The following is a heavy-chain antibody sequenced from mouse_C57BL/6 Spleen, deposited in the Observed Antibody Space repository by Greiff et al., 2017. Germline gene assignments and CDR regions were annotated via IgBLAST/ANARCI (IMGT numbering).Heavy chain of an antibody. CDR1: GYTFTDYY. J-gene: IGHJ4*01. V-gene: IGHV1-76*01. CDR2: IYPGSGNT. D-gene: IGHD1-1*02. Sequence: VQLQQSGAELVRPGASVKLSCKASGYTFTDYYINWVKQRPGQGLEWIARIYPGSGNTYYNEKFKGKATLTAEKSSSTAYMQLSSLTAEDSAVYFCASLLYAMDYWGQGTSVTVSS. CDR3: ASLLYAMDY.